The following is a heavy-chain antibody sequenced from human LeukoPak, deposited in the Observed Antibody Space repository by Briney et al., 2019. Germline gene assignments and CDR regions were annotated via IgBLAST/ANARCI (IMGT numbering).Heavy chain of an antibody. V-gene: IGHV1-2*02. J-gene: IGHJ6*02. Sequence: GASVKVSCKASGYTFTGYYMHWVRQAPGQGLEWMGWINPNSGGTNYAQKFQGRVTMTRDTSISTAYMELSRLRSDDTAVYYCARNSGYTRGGFYYYYYGMDVWGQGTTVTVSS. D-gene: IGHD5-12*01. CDR2: INPNSGGT. CDR1: GYTFTGYY. CDR3: ARNSGYTRGGFYYYYYGMDV.